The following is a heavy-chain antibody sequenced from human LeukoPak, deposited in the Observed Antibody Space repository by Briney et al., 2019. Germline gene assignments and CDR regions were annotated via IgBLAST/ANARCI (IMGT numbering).Heavy chain of an antibody. J-gene: IGHJ5*02. CDR2: IYPGDSDT. D-gene: IGHD4-17*01. CDR1: GYSFTSYW. Sequence: GESLKISCKGSGYSFTSYWIGWVRQMPGKGQEWMGIIYPGDSDTRYSPSFQGQVTISADKSISTAYLQWSSLKASDTAMYYCARASLTDYGDYVHWFDPWGQGTLVTVSS. CDR3: ARASLTDYGDYVHWFDP. V-gene: IGHV5-51*01.